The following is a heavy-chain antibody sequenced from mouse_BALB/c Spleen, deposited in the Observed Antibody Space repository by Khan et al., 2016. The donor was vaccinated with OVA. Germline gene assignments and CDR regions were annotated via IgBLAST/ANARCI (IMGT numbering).Heavy chain of an antibody. CDR2: IYPDSGNT. J-gene: IGHJ2*01. CDR3: AIRGYWVLEYFDY. CDR1: GYNFTSYW. Sequence: QVQLQQPGAELVKPGTSVKLSCKASGYNFTSYWINWVKLSPGQGFEWIGSIYPDSGNTTYTENFKRKATLTVETSSSTAYMQISSLEYEDTALYYCAIRGYWVLEYFDYWGQGTTLTVSS. D-gene: IGHD3-1*01. V-gene: IGHV1-55*01.